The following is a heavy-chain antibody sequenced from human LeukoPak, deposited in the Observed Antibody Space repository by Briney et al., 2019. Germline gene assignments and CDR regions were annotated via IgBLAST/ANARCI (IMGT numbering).Heavy chain of an antibody. V-gene: IGHV3-48*02. CDR1: GFTFSSYS. CDR2: ISSSSSTI. CDR3: ARDLGYSSGWYYDY. Sequence: GGSLRLSCASSGFTFSSYSMKWVRQAPGKGLEWVSYISSSSSTIYYADSVKGRFTISRDNAKNSLYLQMNSLRDEDTAVYYCARDLGYSSGWYYDYWGQGTLVTVSS. J-gene: IGHJ4*02. D-gene: IGHD6-19*01.